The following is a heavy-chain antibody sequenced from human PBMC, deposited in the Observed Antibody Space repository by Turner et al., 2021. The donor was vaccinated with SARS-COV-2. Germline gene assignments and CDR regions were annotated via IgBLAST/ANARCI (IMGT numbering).Heavy chain of an antibody. V-gene: IGHV1-8*01. D-gene: IGHD1-1*01. J-gene: IGHJ3*01. Sequence: HVQLVQSGAEVKNPGASVKVYCKASGYPFTSYDTNWVRQATGQVPEWVGYMNAVSGDTGHARRFQGRVTLTSDTSINTAYMELSGLSFEDTAIYYCARYDYRLRQGFDVWGQGTKVIVSS. CDR1: GYPFTSYD. CDR3: ARYDYRLRQGFDV. CDR2: MNAVSGDT.